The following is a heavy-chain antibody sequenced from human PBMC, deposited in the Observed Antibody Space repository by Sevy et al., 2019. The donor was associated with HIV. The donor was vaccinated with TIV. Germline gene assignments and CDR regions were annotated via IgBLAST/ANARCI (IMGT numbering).Heavy chain of an antibody. CDR2: ISAIGNT. D-gene: IGHD2-21*01. CDR1: GGSVNSDTDY. V-gene: IGHV4-61*09. Sequence: SETLSLTCSVAGGSVNSDTDYWNWIRQPAGKGLEWIGHISAIGNTNYSPSLRSRVTMSLDTSKNQFSMTLRSVSAADTAIYYCVRESRIVAAALLRDCVGDNCYVRWFDSWGQGIVVTVSS. CDR3: VRESRIVAAALLRDCVGDNCYVRWFDS. J-gene: IGHJ5*01.